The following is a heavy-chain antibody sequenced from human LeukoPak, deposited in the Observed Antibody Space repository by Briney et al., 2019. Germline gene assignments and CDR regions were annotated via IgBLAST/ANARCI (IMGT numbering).Heavy chain of an antibody. CDR2: LSGSGGST. Sequence: GXSLRLSCAASGFTFDTYAMSWVRQAPGKGLEWVSGLSGSGGSTYYADSVKGRFTISRDNAKNTLYLQMNSLRAEDTAVYYCAKGRCSGGSCYGRGFDYWGQGTLVTVSS. CDR3: AKGRCSGGSCYGRGFDY. J-gene: IGHJ4*02. CDR1: GFTFDTYA. D-gene: IGHD2-15*01. V-gene: IGHV3-23*01.